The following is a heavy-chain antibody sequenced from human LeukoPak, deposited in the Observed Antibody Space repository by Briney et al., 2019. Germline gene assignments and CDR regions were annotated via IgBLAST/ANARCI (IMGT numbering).Heavy chain of an antibody. V-gene: IGHV4-4*07. CDR3: ARVFDSGSQAYFYYMDV. Sequence: SETLSLTCTVSGGSISSYYWSWIRQPAGKGLEWIGRIYSSGTTNYNPSLKSRVTMSVDTSKNQFSLKVSSVTAADTAVYYCARVFDSGSQAYFYYMDVWGKGTTVTIFS. J-gene: IGHJ6*03. CDR2: IYSSGTT. D-gene: IGHD3-10*01. CDR1: GGSISSYY.